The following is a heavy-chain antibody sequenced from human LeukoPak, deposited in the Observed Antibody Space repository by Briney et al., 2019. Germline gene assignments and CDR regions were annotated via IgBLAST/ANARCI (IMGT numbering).Heavy chain of an antibody. CDR3: ARVAGYSSSWYFSWGENWFDP. CDR1: GFTFNNYN. V-gene: IGHV3-21*01. D-gene: IGHD6-13*01. CDR2: ITSSGTYI. Sequence: GGSLRLSCAASGFTFNNYNMNWVRQAPGKALEWVSSITSSGTYIFYADSVKGRFTISRDNAKNSLYLQMNSLGPEDTAVYYCARVAGYSSSWYFSWGENWFDPWGQGTLVTVSS. J-gene: IGHJ5*02.